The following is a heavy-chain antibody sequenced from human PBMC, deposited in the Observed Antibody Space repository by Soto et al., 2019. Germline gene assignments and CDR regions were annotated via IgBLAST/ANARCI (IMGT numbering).Heavy chain of an antibody. D-gene: IGHD5-12*01. CDR3: AREGGYETYIIFDY. V-gene: IGHV3-66*01. CDR1: GFTVSSNY. Sequence: GGSLRLSCAASGFTVSSNYMSWVRQAPGKGLEWVSVIYSGGSTYYADSVKGRFTISRDNSKNTLYLQMNSLRAEDTAVYYCAREGGYETYIIFDYWREGTLVTVYS. CDR2: IYSGGST. J-gene: IGHJ4*02.